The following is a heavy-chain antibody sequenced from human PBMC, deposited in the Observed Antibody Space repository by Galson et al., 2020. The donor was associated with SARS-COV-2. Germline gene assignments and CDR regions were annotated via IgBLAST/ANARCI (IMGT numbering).Heavy chain of an antibody. CDR3: AADLLSVGPNFPFDH. CDR2: ISVGTGNT. CDR1: GFSFSSSA. J-gene: IGHJ4*02. D-gene: IGHD1-26*01. Sequence: SVKVSCKTSGFSFSSSALQWVRQTRGQRLEWIGWISVGTGNTDYAQKFQERVTITRDMSTGTAYMHMSSLRSDDTAVYYCAADLLSVGPNFPFDHWGQGTLVTVSS. V-gene: IGHV1-58*01.